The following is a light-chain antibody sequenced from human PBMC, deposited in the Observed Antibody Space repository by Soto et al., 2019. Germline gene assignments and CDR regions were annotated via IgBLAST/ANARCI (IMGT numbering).Light chain of an antibody. Sequence: DIQMTQSPSTLSASVGDRVTITCRASQSIGIWLAWYQQKPGKAPKLLIYKASSLKSEVPSRFSGSRFGTHFTPTIGSLQSDDFATNYCQQYDSYVTFGQGTKLEIK. J-gene: IGKJ2*01. CDR1: QSIGIW. CDR3: QQYDSYVT. CDR2: KAS. V-gene: IGKV1-5*03.